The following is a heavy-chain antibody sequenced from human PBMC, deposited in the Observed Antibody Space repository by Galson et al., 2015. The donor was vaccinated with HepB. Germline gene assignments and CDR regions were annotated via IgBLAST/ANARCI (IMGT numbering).Heavy chain of an antibody. CDR2: INPSGGST. V-gene: IGHV1-46*01. D-gene: IGHD3-10*01. CDR1: GYTFTSYY. J-gene: IGHJ4*02. Sequence: SVKVSCKASGYTFTSYYIHWVRQAPGQGLEWMGRINPSGGSTVFGQKFQGRVTMTRDTSTSTAYMELSSLRSEDTAVYYCVLWFGELWAHRLEYWGQGTLVTVSS. CDR3: VLWFGELWAHRLEY.